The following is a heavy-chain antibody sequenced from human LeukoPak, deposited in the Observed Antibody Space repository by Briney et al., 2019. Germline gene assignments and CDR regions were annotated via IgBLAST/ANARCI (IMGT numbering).Heavy chain of an antibody. J-gene: IGHJ4*02. CDR2: IYDSGST. CDR3: ARGGDYFDS. Sequence: ETLSLTCAVYGGSFSGYYWSWIRQPPGKGLEWIGYIYDSGSTNYNPSLKSRVTISVDTSKNQFSLKLTSVTAADTAVYYCARGGDYFDSWGPGTLVTVSS. V-gene: IGHV4-59*01. CDR1: GGSFSGYY. D-gene: IGHD3-16*01.